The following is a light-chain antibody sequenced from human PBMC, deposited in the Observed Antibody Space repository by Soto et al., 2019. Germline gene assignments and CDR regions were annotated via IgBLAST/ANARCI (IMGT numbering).Light chain of an antibody. CDR1: SSNIGAGYD. Sequence: QLVLTQPPSVSGAPGQRVTISCTGSSSNIGAGYDVHWYQQLPGTAPKLLIYANTNRPSGVPDRFSGSKSGTSAFLVITGLRSEDEANYYCSAWDDSLSGPVFGGGTKLTVL. V-gene: IGLV1-40*01. CDR3: SAWDDSLSGPV. CDR2: ANT. J-gene: IGLJ2*01.